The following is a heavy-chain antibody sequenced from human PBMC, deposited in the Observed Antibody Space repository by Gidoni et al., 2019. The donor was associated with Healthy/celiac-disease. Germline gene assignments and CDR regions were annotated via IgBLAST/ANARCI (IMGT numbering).Heavy chain of an antibody. J-gene: IGHJ3*02. CDR2: VRSKAYGGTT. D-gene: IGHD3-22*01. V-gene: IGHV3-49*03. Sequence: EVQLVESGGGLVQPGRSLRLSCTASGFTFGDYAMRWFRQAPGKGLEWVGFVRSKAYGGTTEYAASVKGRFTISRDDSKSIAYLQMNSLKTEDTAVYYCTFLVDYYDSSGYYYDAFDIWGQGTMVTV. CDR1: GFTFGDYA. CDR3: TFLVDYYDSSGYYYDAFDI.